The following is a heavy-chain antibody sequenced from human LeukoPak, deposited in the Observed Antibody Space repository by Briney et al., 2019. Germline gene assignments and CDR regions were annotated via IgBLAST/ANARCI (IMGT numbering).Heavy chain of an antibody. CDR3: ARDPYSGSYGDYYYYYMDV. Sequence: GGSLRLSCAASGFTFSSYGMHWVRQAPGKGLEWVAFIRYDGSNKYYADSVKGRFTISRDNSKNTLYLQMNSLRAEDTAVYYCARDPYSGSYGDYYYYYMDVWGKGTTVTVSS. J-gene: IGHJ6*03. D-gene: IGHD1-26*01. CDR2: IRYDGSNK. CDR1: GFTFSSYG. V-gene: IGHV3-30*02.